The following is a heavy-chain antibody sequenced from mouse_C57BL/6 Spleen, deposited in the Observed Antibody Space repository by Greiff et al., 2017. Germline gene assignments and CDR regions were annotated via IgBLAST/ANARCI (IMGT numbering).Heavy chain of an antibody. V-gene: IGHV3-6*01. CDR1: GYSITSGYY. Sequence: DVKLQESGPGLVKPSQSLSLTCSVTGYSITSGYYWNWIRQFPGNKLEWMGYISYDGSNNYNPSLKNRISITRDTSKNQFFLKLNSVTTEDTATYYCARGWDDLYFDVWGTGTTVTVSS. CDR3: ARGWDDLYFDV. D-gene: IGHD4-1*01. CDR2: ISYDGSN. J-gene: IGHJ1*03.